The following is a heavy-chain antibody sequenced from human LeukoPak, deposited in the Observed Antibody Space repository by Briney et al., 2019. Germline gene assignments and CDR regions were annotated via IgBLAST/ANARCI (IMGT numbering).Heavy chain of an antibody. D-gene: IGHD3-16*01. J-gene: IGHJ3*01. Sequence: GGSLRLSCVGSGFMFNAYAMSWVRQAPGKGLEWVSAISDSGGSTHYADSVKGRFTFSRDNFKKTLYLQMNSLRAEDTAVYYCAKGKINHDGAFDLWGRGTMVIVSS. CDR3: AKGKINHDGAFDL. CDR2: ISDSGGST. V-gene: IGHV3-23*01. CDR1: GFMFNAYA.